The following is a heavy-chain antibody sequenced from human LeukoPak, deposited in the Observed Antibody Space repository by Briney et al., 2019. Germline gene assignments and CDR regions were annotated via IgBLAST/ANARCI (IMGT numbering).Heavy chain of an antibody. J-gene: IGHJ4*02. Sequence: SQTLSLTCAISGDSVSSDGAAWNWIRQSPSRGLEWLTRTYYRSKWYNAYAVSVKSRITINPDTSKNQFSLQLTSVTPEDTAVYYCAREGASTFDYWGQGTLVTVSS. CDR2: TYYRSKWYN. V-gene: IGHV6-1*01. CDR3: AREGASTFDY. D-gene: IGHD3-16*01. CDR1: GDSVSSDGAA.